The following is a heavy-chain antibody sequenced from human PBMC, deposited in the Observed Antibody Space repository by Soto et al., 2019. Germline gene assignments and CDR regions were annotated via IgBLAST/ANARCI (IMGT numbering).Heavy chain of an antibody. V-gene: IGHV3-30-3*01. CDR1: GSTFSSYA. D-gene: IGHD3-22*01. CDR2: ISYDGSNK. J-gene: IGHJ4*02. Sequence: PGGSLRLSCAASGSTFSSYAMHWVRQAPGKGLEWVAVISYDGSNKYYADSVKGRFTISRDNSKNTLYLQMNSLRAEDTAVYYCARAGRKIVVVINFDYWGQGTLVTVSS. CDR3: ARAGRKIVVVINFDY.